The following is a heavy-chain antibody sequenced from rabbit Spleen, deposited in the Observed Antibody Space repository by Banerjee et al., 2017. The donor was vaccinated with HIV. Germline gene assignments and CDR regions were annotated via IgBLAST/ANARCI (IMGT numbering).Heavy chain of an antibody. V-gene: IGHV1S40*01. CDR3: ARGGYGGHIYAMGL. Sequence: QSLEESGGDLVKPEGSLTLTCTASGFSFSSSYYMYWVRQAPGKGLKWIGCIYSSSGITWYASWAKGRFTLSKTSSTTVTLQMTSLTDADTATYFCARGGYGGHIYAMGLWGPGTLVTVS. J-gene: IGHJ4*01. D-gene: IGHD4-2*01. CDR1: GFSFSSSYY. CDR2: IYSSSGIT.